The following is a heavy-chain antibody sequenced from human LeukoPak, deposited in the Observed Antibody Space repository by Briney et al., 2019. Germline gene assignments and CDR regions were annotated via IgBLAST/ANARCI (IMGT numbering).Heavy chain of an antibody. J-gene: IGHJ6*02. CDR2: IRSKANSYAT. D-gene: IGHD6-13*01. V-gene: IGHV3-73*01. CDR3: TRAAAGYYYYYGMDV. Sequence: SGGSLRLSCAASGFTFSGSAMHWVRQASGKGLEWVGRIRSKANSYATAYAASVKGRFTISRDDSKNTAYLQMNSLKTEDTAVYYRTRAAAGYYYYYGMDVWGQGTTVTVSS. CDR1: GFTFSGSA.